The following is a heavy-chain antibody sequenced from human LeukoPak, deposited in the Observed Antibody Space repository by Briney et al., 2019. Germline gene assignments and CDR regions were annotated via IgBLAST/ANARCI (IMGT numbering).Heavy chain of an antibody. CDR1: GASITSSDYS. Sequence: PSQTLSLTCVASGASITSSDYSWSWIRQSPGRGLEWFRYIYHRRTTYYNPFLERRISITENRSKNQFFLMLSSVTAAETAVYYCAGGGRNEFDPWGERTPVTVSS. D-gene: IGHD1-1*01. V-gene: IGHV4-30-2*06. CDR2: IYHRRTT. CDR3: AGGGRNEFDP. J-gene: IGHJ5*02.